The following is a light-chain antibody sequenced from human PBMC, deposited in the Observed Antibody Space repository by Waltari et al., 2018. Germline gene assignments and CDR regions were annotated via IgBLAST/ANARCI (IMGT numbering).Light chain of an antibody. CDR3: LLYSDGAWV. V-gene: IGLV7-43*01. Sequence: QTLVTQEPSLTVSPGGTVTTTCAFTTGAVTGAYYPNWFQPNSAQAPRPLIFSKTYKHSWTPARFSGSLLGGKAALTLSGVQPEDESDYYCLLYSDGAWVFGGGTKLTVL. CDR2: SKT. CDR1: TGAVTGAYY. J-gene: IGLJ3*02.